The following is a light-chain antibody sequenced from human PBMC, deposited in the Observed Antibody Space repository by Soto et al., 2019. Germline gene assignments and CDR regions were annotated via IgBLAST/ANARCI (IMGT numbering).Light chain of an antibody. V-gene: IGLV2-14*01. J-gene: IGLJ2*01. CDR2: EVS. CDR1: SGDVGAYNY. CDR3: ASYTGSTTLVL. Sequence: QSALTQPASVSGSPGQSITISCTGTSGDVGAYNYVSWYQQHPGKAPKLMIYEVSSRPSGVSNRFSGSRSGNTASLTISGLRAEDEGDYYCASYTGSTTLVLFGGGTKVTVL.